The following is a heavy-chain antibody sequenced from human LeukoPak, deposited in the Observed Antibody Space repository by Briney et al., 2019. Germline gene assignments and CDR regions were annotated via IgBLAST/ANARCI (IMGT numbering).Heavy chain of an antibody. Sequence: GGSLRLSCAASGFTFSDYYMSWIRQAPGKGLEWVSYISSSGSTIYYADSVKGRFTVSRDNAKNSLYLQMNSLRAEDTAVYYCARADYDFWSGYSDGAFDIWGQGTMVTVSS. CDR2: ISSSGSTI. D-gene: IGHD3-3*01. V-gene: IGHV3-11*01. CDR3: ARADYDFWSGYSDGAFDI. J-gene: IGHJ3*02. CDR1: GFTFSDYY.